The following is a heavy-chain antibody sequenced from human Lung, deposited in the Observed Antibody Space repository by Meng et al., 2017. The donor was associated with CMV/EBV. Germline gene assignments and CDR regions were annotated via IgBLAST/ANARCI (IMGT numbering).Heavy chain of an antibody. D-gene: IGHD2-2*01. J-gene: IGHJ4*02. Sequence: SETLSLXCGAYGGSFSGHYRSWIRQSPGKGLEGIGEIYHTGVTNYHPSLKSRVTIPLDTSKMQFSLKLTSVTAADTAVYYCATSPDGPAGFDYWGQGVLVTVSS. CDR3: ATSPDGPAGFDY. CDR1: GGSFSGHY. CDR2: IYHTGVT. V-gene: IGHV4-34*01.